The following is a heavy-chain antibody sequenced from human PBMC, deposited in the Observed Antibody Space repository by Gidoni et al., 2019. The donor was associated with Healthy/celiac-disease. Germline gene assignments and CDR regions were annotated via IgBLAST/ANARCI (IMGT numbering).Heavy chain of an antibody. CDR2: ISGSGGST. J-gene: IGHJ3*02. D-gene: IGHD3-9*01. CDR3: AKYAVDYDILTGPGDAFDI. CDR1: GFTFRSYA. Sequence: EVQLLESGGGLVQPGGSLRLSCAASGFTFRSYAMSWVRQAPGKGLEWVSAISGSGGSTYYADSVKGRFTISRDNSKNTLYLQMNSLRAEDTAVYYCAKYAVDYDILTGPGDAFDIWGQGTMVTVSS. V-gene: IGHV3-23*01.